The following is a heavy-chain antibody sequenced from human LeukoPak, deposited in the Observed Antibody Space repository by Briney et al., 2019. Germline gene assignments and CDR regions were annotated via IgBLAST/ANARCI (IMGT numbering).Heavy chain of an antibody. D-gene: IGHD6-13*01. Sequence: ASVKVSCKASGYTFTSYYMHWVRQAPGQGLEWMGWINPNSGGTNYAQKFQDRVTMTRDTSISIAYMELSRLRSDDTAVYYCARAIAGAGSKGYFDYWGQGTLVTVSS. CDR3: ARAIAGAGSKGYFDY. CDR2: INPNSGGT. CDR1: GYTFTSYY. J-gene: IGHJ4*02. V-gene: IGHV1-2*02.